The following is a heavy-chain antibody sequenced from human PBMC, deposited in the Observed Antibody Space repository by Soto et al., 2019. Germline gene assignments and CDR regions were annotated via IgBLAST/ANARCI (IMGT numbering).Heavy chain of an antibody. D-gene: IGHD4-17*01. Sequence: QVQLVQSGAEVKKPGSSVKVSCKASGGTFSSYTISWVRQAPGQGIEWMGRIIPILGIANYAQKFQGRVTITADNSTRTAYMELSSLRSEDKAVYYCARGGMYTVTPTLYYYMDVWGKGTTVTVSS. CDR3: ARGGMYTVTPTLYYYMDV. CDR2: IIPILGIA. J-gene: IGHJ6*03. CDR1: GGTFSSYT. V-gene: IGHV1-69*02.